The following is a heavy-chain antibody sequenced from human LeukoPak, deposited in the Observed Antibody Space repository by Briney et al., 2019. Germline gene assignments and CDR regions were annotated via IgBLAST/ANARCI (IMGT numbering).Heavy chain of an antibody. D-gene: IGHD3-22*01. J-gene: IGHJ3*02. Sequence: GGSLRLSCTTSGFTFGDYALTWVRQASGKGLEWVGRIRSKAHSYATAYAASVKGRFTISRDDSKNTAYLQMNSLKTEDTAVYYCTRHGGRDYYDSSEDAFDIWGQGTMVIVSS. CDR3: TRHGGRDYYDSSEDAFDI. CDR1: GFTFGDYA. V-gene: IGHV3-73*01. CDR2: IRSKAHSYAT.